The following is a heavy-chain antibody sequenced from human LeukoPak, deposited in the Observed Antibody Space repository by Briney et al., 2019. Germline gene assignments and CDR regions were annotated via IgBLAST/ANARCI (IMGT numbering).Heavy chain of an antibody. J-gene: IGHJ6*03. V-gene: IGHV3-21*01. D-gene: IGHD1-26*01. CDR3: ARDPYSGSYGPYYYYFMDV. Sequence: PGGSLRLSCAASGFTFSSYEMNWVRQAPGKGLEWVSSITTSSTYIYYADSVKGRFTISRDNAKNSLYLQMNSLRAEDTAVYFCARDPYSGSYGPYYYYFMDVWGKGTTVTISS. CDR1: GFTFSSYE. CDR2: ITTSSTYI.